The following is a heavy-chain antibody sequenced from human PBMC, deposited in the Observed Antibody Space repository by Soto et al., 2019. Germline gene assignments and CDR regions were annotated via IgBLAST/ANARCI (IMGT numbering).Heavy chain of an antibody. Sequence: PGGSLRLSCAASGFTVSSSSMGWVRQAPGKGLEWVSLIYSGGSTYSADSVRGRFTISRDNSKNTLYLQMNSLRAEDTAVYYRARTNSMTTVTSDFYYGLDVWGQGTTVTVSS. CDR2: IYSGGST. D-gene: IGHD4-4*01. V-gene: IGHV3-66*01. CDR3: ARTNSMTTVTSDFYYGLDV. J-gene: IGHJ6*02. CDR1: GFTVSSSS.